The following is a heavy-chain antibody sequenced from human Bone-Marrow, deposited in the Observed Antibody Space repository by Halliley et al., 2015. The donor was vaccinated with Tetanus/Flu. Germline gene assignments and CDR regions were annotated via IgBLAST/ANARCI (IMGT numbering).Heavy chain of an antibody. Sequence: IDSRGTYLSYADSVKGRFTISRDNAKNSLYLQMNSLRAEDTAVYYCARDRDVVVTAVHYDAFDIWGQGTMVTVSS. J-gene: IGHJ3*02. CDR3: ARDRDVVVTAVHYDAFDI. CDR2: IDSRGTYL. D-gene: IGHD2-21*02. V-gene: IGHV3-11*06.